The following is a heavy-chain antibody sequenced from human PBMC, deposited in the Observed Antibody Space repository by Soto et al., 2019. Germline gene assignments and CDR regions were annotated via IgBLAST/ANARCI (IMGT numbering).Heavy chain of an antibody. CDR3: ARDRRIAAAGRPPLDY. V-gene: IGHV1-18*01. CDR2: ISAYNGNT. CDR1: GYSFTSYG. J-gene: IGHJ4*02. Sequence: VASVKGSCKASGYSFTSYGISWVRQAPETGLEWMGWISAYNGNTNYGQKLQCRVTMTTDTSTSTAYMELRSLRSDDTAVYYCARDRRIAAAGRPPLDYWGQGTLVTVSS. D-gene: IGHD6-13*01.